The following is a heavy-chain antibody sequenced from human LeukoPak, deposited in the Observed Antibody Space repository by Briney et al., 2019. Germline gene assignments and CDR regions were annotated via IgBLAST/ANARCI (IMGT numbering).Heavy chain of an antibody. V-gene: IGHV1-69*13. Sequence: ASVKVSCKASGGAVSSYAISWVRQAPGQGLEWMGGIIPIFGTANYAQKFQGRVTITADESTSTAYMELSSLRSEDTAVYYCARGSGLDTYYYYYGMDVWGQGTTVTVSS. J-gene: IGHJ6*02. CDR3: ARGSGLDTYYYYYGMDV. D-gene: IGHD2-15*01. CDR2: IIPIFGTA. CDR1: GGAVSSYA.